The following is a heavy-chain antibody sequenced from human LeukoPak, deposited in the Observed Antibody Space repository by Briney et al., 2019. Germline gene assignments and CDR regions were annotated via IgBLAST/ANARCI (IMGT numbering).Heavy chain of an antibody. J-gene: IGHJ4*02. CDR2: IHPSDSDT. V-gene: IGHV5-10-1*01. D-gene: IGHD3-22*01. CDR3: ARHYYNDNTLLDF. CDR1: GYSFTTYW. Sequence: PGEFLRISCKGSGYSFTTYWISWVRQMPGEGPEWMGRIHPSDSDTNYSPSFQGHVTFSTDKSISTAYLQWTSLKASDTAIYFCARHYYNDNTLLDFWGQGTLVTVSS.